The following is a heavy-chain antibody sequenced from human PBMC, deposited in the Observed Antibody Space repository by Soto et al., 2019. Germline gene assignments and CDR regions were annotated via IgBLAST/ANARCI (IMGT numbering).Heavy chain of an antibody. Sequence: QVQLVESGGGVVQPGRSLRLSCAASGFTFSSYGMHWVRQAPGKGLEWVAVISYDGSEKYHADSVKGRFTISRDNSKKPLYLQMNSLRAEDTAVYYCARKPETGTTGSFDYWGQGTLVTVSS. V-gene: IGHV3-30*03. CDR3: ARKPETGTTGSFDY. CDR1: GFTFSSYG. D-gene: IGHD1-1*01. J-gene: IGHJ4*02. CDR2: ISYDGSEK.